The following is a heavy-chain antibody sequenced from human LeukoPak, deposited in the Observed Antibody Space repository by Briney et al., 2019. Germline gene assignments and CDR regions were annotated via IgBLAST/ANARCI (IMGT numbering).Heavy chain of an antibody. Sequence: SETLSLICRVSGASISTYYWSWIRQPVGKGLEWIGQIKTSGSTHYNSSLESRVTMSLDTSKNQFPLRLSSVTAADTAVYYCVAVAGSGWFDPWGQGTLVTVSS. D-gene: IGHD6-19*01. CDR1: GASISTYY. CDR3: VAVAGSGWFDP. CDR2: IKTSGST. V-gene: IGHV4-4*07. J-gene: IGHJ5*02.